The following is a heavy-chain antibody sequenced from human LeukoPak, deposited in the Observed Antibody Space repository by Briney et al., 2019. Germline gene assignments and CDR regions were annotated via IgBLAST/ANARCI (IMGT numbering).Heavy chain of an antibody. Sequence: KSGGSLRLSCEASGFSFTNTWMSWVRQAPGKGLEWAGRVKSKADDGTTDYAAPVQGRFTISRDDSKNTLSLQMNSLKTEDTAVYYCATEGGSGSYYGDDAFDMWGQGTMVTVSS. CDR1: GFSFTNTW. V-gene: IGHV3-15*01. J-gene: IGHJ3*02. D-gene: IGHD3-10*01. CDR3: ATEGGSGSYYGDDAFDM. CDR2: VKSKADDGTT.